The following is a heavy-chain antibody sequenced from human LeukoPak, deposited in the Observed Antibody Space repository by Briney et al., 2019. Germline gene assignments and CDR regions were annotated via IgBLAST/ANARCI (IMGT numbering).Heavy chain of an antibody. CDR3: HYDSSGIVVAFDI. J-gene: IGHJ3*02. V-gene: IGHV4-34*01. D-gene: IGHD3-22*01. Sequence: PSETLSLTCAVYGGSFSGYYWSWIRQPPGKGLEWIGEINHSGSTNYNPSLKSRVTISVDTSKNQFSLKLSSVTAADTAVYYCHYDSSGIVVAFDIWGQRTMVTVSS. CDR2: INHSGST. CDR1: GGSFSGYY.